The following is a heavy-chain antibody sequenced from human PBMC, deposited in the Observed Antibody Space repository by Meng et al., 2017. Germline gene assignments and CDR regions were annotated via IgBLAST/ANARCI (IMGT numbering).Heavy chain of an antibody. CDR3: ASISRTRAHGMDV. D-gene: IGHD1-1*01. V-gene: IGHV1-18*01. CDR2: ISAYNGNT. J-gene: IGHJ6*02. CDR1: GYTFTSYG. Sequence: ASVKVSCKASGYTFTSYGISWVRQAPGQGLEWMGWISAYNGNTNYAQKLQGRVTMTTDTSTSTTYMELRSLRSDDTAVYYRASISRTRAHGMDVWGQGTTVTVSS.